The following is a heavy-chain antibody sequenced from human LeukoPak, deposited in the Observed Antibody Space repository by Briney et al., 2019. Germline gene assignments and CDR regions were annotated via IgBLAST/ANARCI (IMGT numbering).Heavy chain of an antibody. Sequence: GGSLSLSCAASGFTFSRYWMAWVRQAPGKGLEWVANIKEDGGEKYYVDSVKGRFTISRDNAKNSLYLHMTSLRAEDTAVYFCATYYHTSSGCKDWGQGTLVTVSS. D-gene: IGHD3-22*01. V-gene: IGHV3-7*05. J-gene: IGHJ4*02. CDR1: GFTFSRYW. CDR3: ATYYHTSSGCKD. CDR2: IKEDGGEK.